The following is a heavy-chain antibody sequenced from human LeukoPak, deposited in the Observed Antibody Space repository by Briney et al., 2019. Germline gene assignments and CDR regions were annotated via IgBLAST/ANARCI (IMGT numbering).Heavy chain of an antibody. D-gene: IGHD1-26*01. J-gene: IGHJ6*02. V-gene: IGHV3-48*03. CDR2: ITSSGGAI. CDR3: ARPPSTTNPYYGMDV. CDR1: GFTFSSYG. Sequence: GGSLRLSCTASGFTFSSYGMNWVRQAPGKGLEWVSYITSSGGAIYYADSVKGRFTISRDNAKRSLYLQMNSLRAEDTAVYYCARPPSTTNPYYGMDVWGQGTTVTVSS.